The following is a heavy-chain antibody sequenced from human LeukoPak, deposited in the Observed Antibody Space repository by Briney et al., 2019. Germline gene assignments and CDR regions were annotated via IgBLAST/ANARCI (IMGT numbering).Heavy chain of an antibody. Sequence: GGSLRLSCTASRFTFKSYAMSWVRQAPGKGLEWVSAISGSGGSTYYADSVKGRFTISRDNSKNTLYLQMNSLRAEDTAVYYCAKDRGVTTIWFDPWGQGTLVTVSS. D-gene: IGHD4-17*01. CDR2: ISGSGGST. CDR1: RFTFKSYA. CDR3: AKDRGVTTIWFDP. J-gene: IGHJ5*02. V-gene: IGHV3-23*01.